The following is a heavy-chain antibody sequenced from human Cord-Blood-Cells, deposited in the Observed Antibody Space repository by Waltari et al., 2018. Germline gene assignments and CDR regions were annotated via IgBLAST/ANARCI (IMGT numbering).Heavy chain of an antibody. CDR2: KNPTSGNT. D-gene: IGHD2-2*01. CDR1: GYTFTSYD. J-gene: IGHJ4*02. V-gene: IGHV1-8*01. Sequence: QVQLVQSGAEVKKPGASVKVYCKASGYTFTSYDINWVRQATGQGLEWMGWKNPTSGNTGSSQKSRGRVTMTRNTSISTAYMELSSLRSEDTAVYYCARAAAPYLDDYWGQGTLVTVSS. CDR3: ARAAAPYLDDY.